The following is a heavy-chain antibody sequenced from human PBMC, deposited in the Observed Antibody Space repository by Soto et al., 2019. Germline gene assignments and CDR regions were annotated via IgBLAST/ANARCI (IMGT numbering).Heavy chain of an antibody. V-gene: IGHV4-59*08. CDR2: VYYTGDT. J-gene: IGHJ6*02. CDR1: SGPDRSHN. Sequence: QVQLQQSGQRLVKPSETLSLTCTVSSGPDRSHNWGWIRQPPGRGLEWIGYVYYTGDTAYNPSLRGRVTISEDTSTNDISLTLNSVTAADTAVYYCVRQGIDYLHGLVDVWGQGTTVSVSS. CDR3: VRQGIDYLHGLVDV. D-gene: IGHD4-17*01.